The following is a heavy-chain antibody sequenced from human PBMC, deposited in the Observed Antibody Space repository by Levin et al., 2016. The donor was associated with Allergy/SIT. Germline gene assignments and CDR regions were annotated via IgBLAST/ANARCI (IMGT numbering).Heavy chain of an antibody. D-gene: IGHD6-19*01. J-gene: IGHJ3*02. CDR3: ARVSVEQWLVRWSAFDI. Sequence: WIRQPPGKGLEWIGYIYYSGSTNYNPSLKSRVTISVDTSKNQFSLKLSSVTAADTAVYYCARVSVEQWLVRWSAFDIWGQGTMVTVSS. CDR2: IYYSGST. V-gene: IGHV4-59*01.